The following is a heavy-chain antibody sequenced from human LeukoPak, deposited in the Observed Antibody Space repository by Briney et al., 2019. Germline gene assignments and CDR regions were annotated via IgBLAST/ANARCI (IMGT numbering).Heavy chain of an antibody. CDR1: NGPISSSNW. CDR2: INQSGST. CDR3: ARIEDVTRGYNHAYYFDY. V-gene: IGHV4-4*02. Sequence: SGTLSLTCAVSNGPISSSNWWSWVRQPPGKGLEWIGEINQSGSTNYNPSLKSRVTMSIDTSKKQFSLKLRTATAADTAVYYCARIEDVTRGYNHAYYFDYWGQGTLVTVSS. D-gene: IGHD5-18*01. J-gene: IGHJ4*02.